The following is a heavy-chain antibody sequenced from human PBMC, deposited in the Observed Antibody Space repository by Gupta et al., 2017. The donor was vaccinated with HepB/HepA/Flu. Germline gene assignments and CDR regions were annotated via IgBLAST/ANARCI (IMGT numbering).Heavy chain of an antibody. CDR2: IYYSGST. CDR3: AREVRYFDWLHPLSYFDY. D-gene: IGHD3-9*01. J-gene: IGHJ4*02. Sequence: QVQLQESGPGLVKPSETLSLTCTVSGGSISSYYWSWILQPPGKGLEWIGYIYYSGSTNYNPSLKSRVTISVDTSKNQFSLKLSSVTAADTAVYYCAREVRYFDWLHPLSYFDYWGQGTLVTVSS. CDR1: GGSISSYY. V-gene: IGHV4-59*01.